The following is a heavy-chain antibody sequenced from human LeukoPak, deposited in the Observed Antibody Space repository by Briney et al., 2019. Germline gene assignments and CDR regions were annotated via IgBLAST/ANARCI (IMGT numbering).Heavy chain of an antibody. CDR3: ARGATAAAFDI. V-gene: IGHV3-30-3*01. D-gene: IGHD5-18*01. CDR1: GFTFSSYA. Sequence: GRSLRLSCAASGFTFSSYAMHWVRQAPGKGLEWVAVISYDGSNKYYADSVKGRFTISRDNSKNTLYLQMNSLRAEDTAVYYCARGATAAAFDIWGQGTMVTVSS. J-gene: IGHJ3*02. CDR2: ISYDGSNK.